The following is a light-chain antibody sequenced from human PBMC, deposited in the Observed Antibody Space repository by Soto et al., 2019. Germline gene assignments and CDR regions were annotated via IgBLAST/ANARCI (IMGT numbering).Light chain of an antibody. CDR3: CSYVGATTYV. Sequence: QCLLTRPASVSGSPGQSITISCSGTISTIGGYNVVSWYQQHPGNAPKVIVYEGIKRPSGVSARFSGSTSGSTASLTISGLQAEDEAEYFCCSYVGATTYVFGRGTKVTVL. CDR2: EGI. V-gene: IGLV2-23*01. J-gene: IGLJ1*01. CDR1: ISTIGGYNV.